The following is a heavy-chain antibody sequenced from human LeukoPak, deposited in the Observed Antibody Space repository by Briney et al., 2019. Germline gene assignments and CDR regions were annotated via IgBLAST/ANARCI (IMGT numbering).Heavy chain of an antibody. CDR3: ARGDYYDSSGYLFYWLDP. D-gene: IGHD3-22*01. V-gene: IGHV4-30-2*01. CDR1: GGSISSGGYS. J-gene: IGHJ5*02. CDR2: IYQSGTT. Sequence: SETLSLTCAVSGGSISSGGYSWSWLPQPPGRGREWIGYIYQSGTTYYTPSLKSRVTISVERSKNQFSLKLSSVPAADTAMYYCARGDYYDSSGYLFYWLDPWGQGTLVTVSS.